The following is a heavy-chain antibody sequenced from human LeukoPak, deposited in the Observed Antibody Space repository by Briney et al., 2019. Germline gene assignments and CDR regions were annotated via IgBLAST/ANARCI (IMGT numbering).Heavy chain of an antibody. CDR3: AREPPRYYDSSGYNAFDI. Sequence: PSETLSLTCAVYGGSFSGNYWSWIRQPPGKGLEWIGEINHSGSTNYNPSLKSRVTISVDTSKNQFSLKLSSVTAADTAVYYCAREPPRYYDSSGYNAFDIWGQGTMVTVSS. CDR1: GGSFSGNY. V-gene: IGHV4-34*01. CDR2: INHSGST. J-gene: IGHJ3*02. D-gene: IGHD3-22*01.